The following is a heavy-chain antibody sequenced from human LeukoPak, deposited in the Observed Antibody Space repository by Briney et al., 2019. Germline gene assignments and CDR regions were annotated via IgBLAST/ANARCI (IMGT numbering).Heavy chain of an antibody. D-gene: IGHD3-10*01. Sequence: SETLSLTCAVSGGSITTDNWWSWVRPTPGKGLEWIGEVYHRGNTNYNPSLKSRATVSVDKSKNQFSLKLNSVTAADTAVYYCARVPRGAGALDYWGQGTLVTVPS. CDR1: GGSITTDNW. J-gene: IGHJ4*02. CDR3: ARVPRGAGALDY. CDR2: VYHRGNT. V-gene: IGHV4-4*02.